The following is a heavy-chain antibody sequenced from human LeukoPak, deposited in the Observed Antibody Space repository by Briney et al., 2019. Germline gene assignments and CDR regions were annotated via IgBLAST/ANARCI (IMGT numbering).Heavy chain of an antibody. Sequence: ASVKVSCKASGYTCTSYGISWVRQVPGQGLEWMGWISAYNGNTNYAQKVQGRVTMTTDTPTSTAYMELRSLRSDDTAVYYCARGPDCSGGSCYSSYFDYWGQGTLVTVSS. CDR1: GYTCTSYG. CDR2: ISAYNGNT. D-gene: IGHD2-15*01. CDR3: ARGPDCSGGSCYSSYFDY. J-gene: IGHJ4*02. V-gene: IGHV1-18*01.